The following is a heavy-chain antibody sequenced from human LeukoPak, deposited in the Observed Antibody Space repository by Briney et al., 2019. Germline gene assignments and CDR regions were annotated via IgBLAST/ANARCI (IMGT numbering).Heavy chain of an antibody. CDR1: GYTFTSYG. V-gene: IGHV1-18*01. J-gene: IGHJ3*02. Sequence: ASVKVSCKASGYTFTSYGISWVRQAPGQGLEWMGWISAYNGNTNYAQKLQGRVTMTTDTSTSTAYMELRSLRSDDTAVYYCARADSYYYGSGSYYRRAFDIWGQGTMVTVSS. D-gene: IGHD3-10*01. CDR3: ARADSYYYGSGSYYRRAFDI. CDR2: ISAYNGNT.